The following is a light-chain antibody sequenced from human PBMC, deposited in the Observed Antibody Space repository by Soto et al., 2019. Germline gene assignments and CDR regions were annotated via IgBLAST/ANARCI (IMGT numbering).Light chain of an antibody. Sequence: EIVMTQSPATLSVSPGERATLSCRASQSVSSNLAWYQQKPGQAPRLLIFAASSRATGIPARFSGSGSGTEFTLTITSLQSEDFAVYYCQQYNNWYTFGQGTNLEIK. CDR3: QQYNNWYT. V-gene: IGKV3D-15*01. CDR1: QSVSSN. J-gene: IGKJ2*01. CDR2: AAS.